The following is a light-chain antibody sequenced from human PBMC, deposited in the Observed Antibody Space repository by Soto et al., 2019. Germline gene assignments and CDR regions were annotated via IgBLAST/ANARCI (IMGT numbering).Light chain of an antibody. CDR2: GAS. Sequence: EIVMTQSPATLSVSPGERVTLSCRASQRINYNLAWYQQKPGQAPRLLIQGASTRATGIPVRFSGSGSGTEFTLTISSLQSEDFAVYYCQQYKNWYTFGQGTKLEIK. V-gene: IGKV3-15*01. CDR3: QQYKNWYT. J-gene: IGKJ2*01. CDR1: QRINYN.